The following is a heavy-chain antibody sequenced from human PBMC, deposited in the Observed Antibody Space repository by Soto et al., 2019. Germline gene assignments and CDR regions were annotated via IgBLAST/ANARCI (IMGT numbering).Heavy chain of an antibody. D-gene: IGHD1-26*01. CDR2: ISHDGSYK. CDR1: GFSFTTYV. CDR3: AKGLLAIVGTTLPRDAFNI. V-gene: IGHV3-30*18. J-gene: IGHJ3*02. Sequence: WGSLRLSCAASGFSFTTYVMHWVLQAPGKGLEWVAVISHDGSYKYYGDAVKGRFTISRDTSKNAVYLEMNSLRPEDTAVYYCAKGLLAIVGTTLPRDAFNIWGQGTMVTVSS.